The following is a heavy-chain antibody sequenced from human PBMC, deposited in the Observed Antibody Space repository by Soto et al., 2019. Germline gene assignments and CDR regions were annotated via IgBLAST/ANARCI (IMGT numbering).Heavy chain of an antibody. CDR2: ISGSGGST. D-gene: IGHD2-15*01. J-gene: IGHJ5*02. Sequence: GSLRLSCAASGFTFSSYAMSWVRQAPGKGLEWVSAISGSGGSTYYADSVKGRFTISRDNSKNTLYLQMNSLRAEDTAVYYCAKDRVVAAKVANWFVPWGQGTLVTVSS. V-gene: IGHV3-23*01. CDR3: AKDRVVAAKVANWFVP. CDR1: GFTFSSYA.